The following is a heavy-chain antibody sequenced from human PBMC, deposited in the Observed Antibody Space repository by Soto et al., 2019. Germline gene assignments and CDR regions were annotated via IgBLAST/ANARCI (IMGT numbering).Heavy chain of an antibody. CDR2: IYYSGST. Sequence: TLSDRWSVAWGSISGRGCYRSWKRQPPGKGLEWIGYIYYSGSTYYNPSLKSRVTISVDTSKNQFSLKLSSVTAADTAVYYCARDRGHDSETAWGQGTLVTVSS. D-gene: IGHD1-1*01. CDR3: ARDRGHDSETA. J-gene: IGHJ5*02. CDR1: WGSISGRGCY. V-gene: IGHV4-30-4*01.